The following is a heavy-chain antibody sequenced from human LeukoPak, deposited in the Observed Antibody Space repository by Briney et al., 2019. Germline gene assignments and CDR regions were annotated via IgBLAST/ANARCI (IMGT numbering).Heavy chain of an antibody. CDR2: IKEDGNEK. D-gene: IGHD2-21*01. Sequence: GGSLRLSCAASGFTFSTYWMSWVRQAPGKGLEWVANIKEDGNEKNYVDSVKGRFTISRDNAKNSLCLEMHSLSAEDTAVYYCATERPRGATYLDFWGQGTLVTVSS. CDR1: GFTFSTYW. V-gene: IGHV3-7*01. CDR3: ATERPRGATYLDF. J-gene: IGHJ4*02.